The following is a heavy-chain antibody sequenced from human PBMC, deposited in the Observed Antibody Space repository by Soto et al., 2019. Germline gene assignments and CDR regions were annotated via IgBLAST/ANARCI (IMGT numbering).Heavy chain of an antibody. CDR2: INHSGST. Sequence: SETLSLTCAVYGGSFSGYYWSWIRQPPGKGLEWIGEINHSGSTNYNPSLKSRVTISVDTSKNQFSLKLSSVTAADTAVYYCARAITIFGVVRLRRRNDAFDIWGKGTMFTVS. V-gene: IGHV4-34*01. CDR3: ARAITIFGVVRLRRRNDAFDI. D-gene: IGHD3-3*01. CDR1: GGSFSGYY. J-gene: IGHJ3*02.